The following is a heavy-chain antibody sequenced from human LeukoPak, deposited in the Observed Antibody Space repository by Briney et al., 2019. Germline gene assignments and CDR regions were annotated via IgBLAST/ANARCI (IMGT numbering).Heavy chain of an antibody. J-gene: IGHJ4*02. D-gene: IGHD3-3*01. Sequence: KSSETLSLTCAVYGGSFSGYYWSWIRQPPGKGLEWIGEINHSGSTNYNPSLKSRVTISVDTSKNQFSLKLSSVTAADTAVYYCARSGPNRQGHYWDILEWLPNPPDYWGQGTLVTVSS. CDR3: ARSGPNRQGHYWDILEWLPNPPDY. CDR1: GGSFSGYY. CDR2: INHSGST. V-gene: IGHV4-34*01.